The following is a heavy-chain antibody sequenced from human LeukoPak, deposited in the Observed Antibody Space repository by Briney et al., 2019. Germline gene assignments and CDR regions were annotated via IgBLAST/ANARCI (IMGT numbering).Heavy chain of an antibody. Sequence: ASVKVSCKASGYTFTSLDINWVRQASGQGLEWVGWMNPNSGNTGYAQRFQGRVTMTRNSSISTAYMELSSLRSEDTAVYYCARVNSSIGSSRRYFDYWGQGTLVTVSS. J-gene: IGHJ4*02. CDR3: ARVNSSIGSSRRYFDY. CDR1: GYTFTSLD. CDR2: MNPNSGNT. D-gene: IGHD6-13*01. V-gene: IGHV1-8*01.